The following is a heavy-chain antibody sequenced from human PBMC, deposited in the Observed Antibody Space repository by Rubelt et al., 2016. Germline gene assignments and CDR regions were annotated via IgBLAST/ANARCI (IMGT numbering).Heavy chain of an antibody. J-gene: IGHJ4*02. CDR2: ISSSSSYI. CDR1: GFTFSTYT. Sequence: EVQLVESGGGLVQPGGSLRLSCAASGFTFSTYTMNWVRQAPGKGLEWVSSISSSSSYIYYADSLKGRFTISRDNAKNSLYLQMNSLRAEDTAVYYCARALAGIKGPIDYWGQGTLVTVSS. V-gene: IGHV3-21*01. D-gene: IGHD2-21*01. CDR3: ARALAGIKGPIDY.